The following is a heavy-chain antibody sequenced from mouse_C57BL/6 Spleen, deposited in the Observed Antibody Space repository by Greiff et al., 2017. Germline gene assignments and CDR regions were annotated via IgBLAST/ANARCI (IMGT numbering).Heavy chain of an antibody. CDR1: GFTFSSYT. CDR2: ISGGGGNT. V-gene: IGHV5-9*01. CDR3: ARPAPLFYYAMDY. J-gene: IGHJ4*01. Sequence: DVMLVESGGGLVKPGGSLKLSCAASGFTFSSYTMSWVRQTPEKRLEWVATISGGGGNTYYPARVKGRFTISSDNAKNTLYLQMSSLMSEDTALYYCARPAPLFYYAMDYWGQGTAVTVSS.